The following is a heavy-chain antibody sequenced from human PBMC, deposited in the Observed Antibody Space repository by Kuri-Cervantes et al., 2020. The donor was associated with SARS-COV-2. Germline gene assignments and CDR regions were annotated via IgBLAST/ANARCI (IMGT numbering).Heavy chain of an antibody. V-gene: IGHV4-34*01. CDR2: INHSGST. CDR1: GGSFSGYY. D-gene: IGHD2-15*01. J-gene: IGHJ6*02. CDR3: ARGDCSGGSCYGMDV. Sequence: SETLSLTCAAYGGSFSGYYWSWIRQPPGKGLEWIGEINHSGSTNYNPSLKSRATISVDTSKNQFSLKLSSVTAADTAVYYCARGDCSGGSCYGMDVWGQGTTVTVSS.